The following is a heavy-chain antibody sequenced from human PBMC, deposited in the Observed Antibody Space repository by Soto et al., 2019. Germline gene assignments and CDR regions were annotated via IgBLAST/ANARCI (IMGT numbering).Heavy chain of an antibody. CDR3: ARAHYGDYGYGMDV. CDR2: IHYSGST. Sequence: SETLSLTCTVSGGSLTGYYLSWIRQTPGKGPEWIGNIHYSGSTYYNPSLKSRVTISVDRSKNQFSLKLSSVTAADTAVYYCARAHYGDYGYGMDVWGQGTTVTVSS. V-gene: IGHV4-59*12. CDR1: GGSLTGYY. D-gene: IGHD4-17*01. J-gene: IGHJ6*02.